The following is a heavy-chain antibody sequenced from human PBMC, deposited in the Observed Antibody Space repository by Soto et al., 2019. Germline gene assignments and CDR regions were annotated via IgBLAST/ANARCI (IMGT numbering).Heavy chain of an antibody. V-gene: IGHV1-18*01. D-gene: IGHD1-26*01. CDR1: GYTFTSYG. Sequence: ASVKVSCKASGYTFTSYGISWVRQAPGQGLEWMGWISAYNGNTNYAQKLQGRVTMTTDTSTSTAYMELRSLRSDDTAVYYCARGAHLAVGYYYYGMDVWGQGTTVTVSS. CDR3: ARGAHLAVGYYYYGMDV. J-gene: IGHJ6*02. CDR2: ISAYNGNT.